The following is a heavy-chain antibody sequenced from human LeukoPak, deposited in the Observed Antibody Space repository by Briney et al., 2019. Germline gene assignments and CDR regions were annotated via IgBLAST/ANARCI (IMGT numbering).Heavy chain of an antibody. D-gene: IGHD2-15*01. V-gene: IGHV3-30*18. CDR2: ISYDGSNK. CDR1: GFTFRSYG. J-gene: IGHJ6*04. Sequence: GGSLRLSCAASGFTFRSYGMHWVRQAPGKGLEWVAVISYDGSNKYYADSVKGRFTISRDNSKNTLYLQMNSLRAEDTAVYYCAKDNRRGCSGGSSYLRYYGMDVWGKGTKVTVSS. CDR3: AKDNRRGCSGGSSYLRYYGMDV.